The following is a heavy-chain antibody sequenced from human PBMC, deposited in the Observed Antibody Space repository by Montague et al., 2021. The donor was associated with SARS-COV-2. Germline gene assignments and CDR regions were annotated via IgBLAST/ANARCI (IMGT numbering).Heavy chain of an antibody. CDR3: AREGGRIQPWLRGDDAFNI. V-gene: IGHV4-31*03. D-gene: IGHD5-18*01. CDR2: VYYSGST. CDR1: GGSISDDGYS. J-gene: IGHJ3*02. Sequence: TLSLTCTVSGGSISDDGYSWTWIRQHPGKGLEWIGYVYYSGSTFYNPSLKSRITISVDTSKNQFSLKLSSVTAADTAVYYCAREGGRIQPWLRGDDAFNIWGQGTLVTVSS.